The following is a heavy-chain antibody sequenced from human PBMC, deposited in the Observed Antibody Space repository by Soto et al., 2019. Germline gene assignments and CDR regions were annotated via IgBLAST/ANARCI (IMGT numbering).Heavy chain of an antibody. J-gene: IGHJ4*02. CDR3: AKGPWYQLLPSSYFDY. CDR2: ISWNSGSI. V-gene: IGHV3-9*01. D-gene: IGHD2-2*01. CDR1: GFTFDDYA. Sequence: EVQLVESGGGLVQPGRSLRLSCAASGFTFDDYAMHWVRQAPGKGLEWVSGISWNSGSIGYADSVKGRFTISRDNAKNSLYLQMNSLRAEDTALYYCAKGPWYQLLPSSYFDYWGQGTLVTVSS.